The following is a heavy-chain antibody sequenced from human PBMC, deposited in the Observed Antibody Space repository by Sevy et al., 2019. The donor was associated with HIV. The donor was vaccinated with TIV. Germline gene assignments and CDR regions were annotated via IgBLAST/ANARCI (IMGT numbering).Heavy chain of an antibody. CDR2: IKSKTDGGTT. CDR1: GFTFSNAW. D-gene: IGHD2-21*02. J-gene: IGHJ6*02. V-gene: IGHV3-15*01. Sequence: GGSLRLSCAASGFTFSNAWMSWVRQAPGKGLEWVGRIKSKTDGGTTDYAAPVKGRFTISRDDSKNTLYLQMNSLKTEDTAVYYCTTVEVVTVVDGGGYYYGMDVWGQGTTVTVSS. CDR3: TTVEVVTVVDGGGYYYGMDV.